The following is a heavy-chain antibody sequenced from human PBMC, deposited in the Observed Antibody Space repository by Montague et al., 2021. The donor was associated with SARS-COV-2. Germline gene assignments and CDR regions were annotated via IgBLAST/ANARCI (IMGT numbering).Heavy chain of an antibody. D-gene: IGHD5-24*01. J-gene: IGHJ3*01. CDR3: ARDPPGPDGAFDL. V-gene: IGHV4-59*11. Sequence: SETLSRKGKGGEESIESHYWAFFFPFPWPGLACLGSLPGGGTTHYNPSLNGRVTFSVDTSKNQFSLKLTSVTPADTAVYYCARDPPGPDGAFDLWGQGAMIIVSS. CDR2: LPGGGTT. CDR1: EESIESHY.